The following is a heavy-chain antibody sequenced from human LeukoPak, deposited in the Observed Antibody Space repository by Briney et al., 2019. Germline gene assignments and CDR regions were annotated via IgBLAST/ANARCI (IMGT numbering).Heavy chain of an antibody. D-gene: IGHD5-12*01. V-gene: IGHV3-48*03. CDR1: GFTFSSYE. Sequence: PGGSLRLSCAASGFTFSSYEMNWVRQAPGKGLELISYISSSGSTIYYADSVKGRFTISRDNAKNSLYLQMNSLRAEDTTLYYCARRSAYGFDYWGQPTLLTVSS. J-gene: IGHJ4*02. CDR3: ARRSAYGFDY. CDR2: ISSSGSTI.